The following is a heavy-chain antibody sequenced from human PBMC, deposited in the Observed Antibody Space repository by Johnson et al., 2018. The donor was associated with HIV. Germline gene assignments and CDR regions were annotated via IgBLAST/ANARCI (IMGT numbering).Heavy chain of an antibody. CDR2: IRYDGSNK. J-gene: IGHJ3*02. Sequence: QVQLVESGGGVVQPGRSLRLSCAASGFTFSSYGMHWVRQAPGKGLEWVAFIRYDGSNKYYADSVKGRFTISRYNSKNTLYLQMNSLKTEDTAVYYCTTDTTYYYDSSALPDAFDMWGQGTMVTVSS. D-gene: IGHD3-22*01. CDR1: GFTFSSYG. V-gene: IGHV3-33*08. CDR3: TTDTTYYYDSSALPDAFDM.